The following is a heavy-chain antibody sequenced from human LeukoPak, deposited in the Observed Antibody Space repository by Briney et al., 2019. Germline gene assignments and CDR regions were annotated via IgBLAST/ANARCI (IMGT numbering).Heavy chain of an antibody. CDR1: GYSISSGYY. J-gene: IGHJ3*02. CDR3: AREYYSSFTGYLHAFHI. Sequence: KPSGTLSLTCTVSGYSISSGYYWNWIRQPAGKGLEWIGRIYTTGSTNYNPSLKSRLTMSVEMSKSQFSLKLRSVTAADTAVYYCAREYYSSFTGYLHAFHIWGQGTMVTVSS. D-gene: IGHD3-9*01. CDR2: IYTTGST. V-gene: IGHV4-4*07.